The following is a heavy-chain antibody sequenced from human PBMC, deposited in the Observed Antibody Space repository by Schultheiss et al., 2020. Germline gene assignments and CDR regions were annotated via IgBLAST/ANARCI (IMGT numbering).Heavy chain of an antibody. V-gene: IGHV4-31*03. D-gene: IGHD3-10*01. CDR1: GGSISSGGYY. Sequence: SQTLSLTCTVSGGSISSGGYYWSWIRQHPGKGLEWIGYIYYSGSTYYNPSLKSRVTISVDTSKNQFSLKLSSVTAEDTSVYYCARVRDSNWFDPWGQGTLVTVSS. CDR2: IYYSGST. J-gene: IGHJ5*02. CDR3: ARVRDSNWFDP.